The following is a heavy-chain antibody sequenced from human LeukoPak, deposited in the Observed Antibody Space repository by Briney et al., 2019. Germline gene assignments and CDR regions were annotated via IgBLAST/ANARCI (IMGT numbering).Heavy chain of an antibody. V-gene: IGHV1-8*01. J-gene: IGHJ4*02. CDR1: GYTFTSFD. CDR2: MNPNSGNT. CDR3: ARGAAVVVPAATKKYFDY. D-gene: IGHD2-2*01. Sequence: GASVKVSCKASGYTFTSFDINWLRQATGQGLEWMGWMNPNSGNTGYAQKFQGRVTMTRNTSISTAYMELSSLRSEDTAVYYCARGAAVVVPAATKKYFDYWGQGTLVTVSS.